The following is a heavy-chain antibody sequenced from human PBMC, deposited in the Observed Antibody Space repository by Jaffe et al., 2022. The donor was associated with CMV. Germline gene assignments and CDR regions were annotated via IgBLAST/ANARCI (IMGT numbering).Heavy chain of an antibody. CDR2: IKQDGSEK. J-gene: IGHJ3*02. CDR3: ARLGQQWLDAFDI. D-gene: IGHD6-19*01. V-gene: IGHV3-7*03. Sequence: EVQLVESGGGLVQPGGSLRLSCAASGFTFSSYWMSWVRQAPGKGLEWVANIKQDGSEKYYVDSVKGRFTISRDNAKNSLYLQMNSLRAEDTAVYYCARLGQQWLDAFDIWGQGTMVTVSS. CDR1: GFTFSSYW.